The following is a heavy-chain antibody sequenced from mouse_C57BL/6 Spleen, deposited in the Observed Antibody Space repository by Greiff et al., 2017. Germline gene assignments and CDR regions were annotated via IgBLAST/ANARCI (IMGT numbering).Heavy chain of an antibody. CDR1: GFTFTDYY. Sequence: EVQRVESGGGLVQPGGSLSLSCAASGFTFTDYYISWFRRPLGKTLEWWGFIRNKANGYTTEYSASVKGRFTISRDNSQGILYLQMNALRAEDSATYYCARSMATVVEDWDFDGWGTGTTVTVSS. CDR2: IRNKANGYTT. V-gene: IGHV7-3*01. D-gene: IGHD1-1*01. J-gene: IGHJ1*03. CDR3: ARSMATVVEDWDFDG.